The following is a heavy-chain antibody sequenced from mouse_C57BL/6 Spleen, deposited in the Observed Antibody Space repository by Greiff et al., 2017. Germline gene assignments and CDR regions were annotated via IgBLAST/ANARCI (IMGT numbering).Heavy chain of an antibody. V-gene: IGHV1-52*01. D-gene: IGHD1-1*01. CDR3: ARRGTTEAMDY. J-gene: IGHJ4*01. CDR2: IDPSDSET. Sequence: QVQLQQPGAELVRPGSSVKLSCTASGYTFTSYWMHWVKQRPIQGLEWIGNIDPSDSETHYNQKFKDKATLTVDKSSSTAYMQLSSLTSEDSAVYYCARRGTTEAMDYWGQGTSVTVSS. CDR1: GYTFTSYW.